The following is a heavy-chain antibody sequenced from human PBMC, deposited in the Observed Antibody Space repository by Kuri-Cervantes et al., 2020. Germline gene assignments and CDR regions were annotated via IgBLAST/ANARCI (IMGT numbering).Heavy chain of an antibody. J-gene: IGHJ6*02. D-gene: IGHD3-9*01. CDR3: ARPYELRYFDRPPMDV. CDR1: GGSISSGGYY. V-gene: IGHV4-31*03. Sequence: SETLSLTCTVSGGSISSGGYYWSWIRQHPGKGLEWIGEINHSGSTNYNPSLKSRVTISVDTSKNQFSLKLSSVTAADTAVYYCARPYELRYFDRPPMDVWGQGTTVTVSS. CDR2: INHSGST.